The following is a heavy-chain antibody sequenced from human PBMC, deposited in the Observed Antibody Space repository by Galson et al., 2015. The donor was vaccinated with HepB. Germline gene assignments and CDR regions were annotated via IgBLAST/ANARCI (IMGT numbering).Heavy chain of an antibody. J-gene: IGHJ4*02. V-gene: IGHV3-11*04. D-gene: IGHD3-16*01. CDR3: ARDLAWGPASEYGVLDY. CDR2: ISSSGSTI. Sequence: SLRLSCAASGFTFSDYYMSWIRQAPGKGLEWVSYISSSGSTIYYADSVKGRFTISRDNAKNSLYLQMNSLRAEDTAVYYCARDLAWGPASEYGVLDYWGQGTLVTVSS. CDR1: GFTFSDYY.